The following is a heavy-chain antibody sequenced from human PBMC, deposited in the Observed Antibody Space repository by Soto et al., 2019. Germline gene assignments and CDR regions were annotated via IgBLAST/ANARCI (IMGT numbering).Heavy chain of an antibody. V-gene: IGHV6-1*01. CDR2: TYFRSKWYN. Sequence: SQTLSLTCAISGDSVSSNTASWNWIRQSPSRGLEWLGRTYFRSKWYNDYAASVKSRIIINPDTSNNQFSLQLNSVTPEDMAVYFCAKGDNLGPKTGYAFDPWGQGIMVTVSS. CDR3: AKGDNLGPKTGYAFDP. D-gene: IGHD5-12*01. CDR1: GDSVSSNTAS. J-gene: IGHJ5*02.